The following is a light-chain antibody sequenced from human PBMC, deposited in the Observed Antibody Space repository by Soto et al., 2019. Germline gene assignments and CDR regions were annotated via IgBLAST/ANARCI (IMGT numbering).Light chain of an antibody. V-gene: IGLV2-23*01. J-gene: IGLJ1*01. CDR2: EGS. CDR1: SSDVGSYNL. Sequence: QSVLTQPASVSGSPGQSITISCTGTSSDVGSYNLVSWYQQHPGKAPKLMIYEGSKRPSGVSNRFSGSKSGNTASLTISGLQAEDEADYYCCSYAGSSTPYVFXTGTKV. CDR3: CSYAGSSTPYV.